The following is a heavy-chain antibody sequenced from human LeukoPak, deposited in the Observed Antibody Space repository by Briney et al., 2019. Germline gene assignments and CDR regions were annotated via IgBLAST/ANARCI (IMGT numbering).Heavy chain of an antibody. D-gene: IGHD3-10*01. J-gene: IGHJ6*03. Sequence: PSETLSLTCTVSGGSISSGSYYWSWIRQPAGKGLEWIGRIYTSGSTNYNPSLKSRVTISVDTSKNQFSLKLSSVTAADTAVYYCARGTMVRGVIIYYYYMDVWGKGTTVTISS. CDR1: GGSISSGSYY. CDR3: ARGTMVRGVIIYYYYMDV. V-gene: IGHV4-61*02. CDR2: IYTSGST.